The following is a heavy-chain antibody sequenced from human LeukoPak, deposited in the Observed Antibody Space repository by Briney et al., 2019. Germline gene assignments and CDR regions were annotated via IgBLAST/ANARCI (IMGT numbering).Heavy chain of an antibody. J-gene: IGHJ3*02. Sequence: AASVKVSCKASGYTFTSYDINWVRQATGQGLEWMGWMNPNSGNTGYAQKFQGRVTITADESTSTAYMELSSLRSEDTAVYYCARDGTRFLALGDAFDIWGQGTMVTVSS. CDR3: ARDGTRFLALGDAFDI. CDR2: MNPNSGNT. V-gene: IGHV1-8*03. CDR1: GYTFTSYD. D-gene: IGHD3-3*01.